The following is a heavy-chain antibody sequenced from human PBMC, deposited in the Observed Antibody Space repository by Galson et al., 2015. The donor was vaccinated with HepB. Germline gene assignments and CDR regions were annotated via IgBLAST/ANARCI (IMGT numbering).Heavy chain of an antibody. CDR3: ARVACSGGTCTHFDY. D-gene: IGHD2-15*01. CDR2: IDSDGSST. V-gene: IGHV3-74*01. CDR1: GFTFSSYW. J-gene: IGHJ4*02. Sequence: SLRLSCAASGFTFSSYWMHWVRQAPGKGLVWVSRIDSDGSSTTYADDVKGRFTISRDTAGNTLYLQMNSLRAEDTAVYYCARVACSGGTCTHFDYWGQGTLVTVSS.